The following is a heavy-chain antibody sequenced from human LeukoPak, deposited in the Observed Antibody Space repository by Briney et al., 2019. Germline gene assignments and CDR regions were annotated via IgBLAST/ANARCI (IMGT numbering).Heavy chain of an antibody. J-gene: IGHJ5*02. Sequence: AETLSLTCTVSGGSISSYYWSWIRQPPGKGLEWIWYIYYSGSTNSNPSRKSRVSISVGTSKNQFSLTLSSVTAADTAVYYCARAPAQKYSSSWYAHWFDPWGQGTLVTVSS. CDR1: GGSISSYY. D-gene: IGHD6-13*01. V-gene: IGHV4-59*01. CDR2: IYYSGST. CDR3: ARAPAQKYSSSWYAHWFDP.